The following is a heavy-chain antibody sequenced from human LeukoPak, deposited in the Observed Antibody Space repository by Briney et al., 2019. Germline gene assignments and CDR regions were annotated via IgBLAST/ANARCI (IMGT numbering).Heavy chain of an antibody. Sequence: SETLSLTCTVSGGSISSYYWSWIRQPPGKGLEWIGYIYYSGSTNYNPSLKSRVTISVDTSKNQFSLKLSSVTAADTAVYYCASRPDEYYYDSSGLDWFDPWGQGTLVTVSS. CDR1: GGSISSYY. V-gene: IGHV4-59*08. CDR3: ASRPDEYYYDSSGLDWFDP. J-gene: IGHJ5*02. D-gene: IGHD3-22*01. CDR2: IYYSGST.